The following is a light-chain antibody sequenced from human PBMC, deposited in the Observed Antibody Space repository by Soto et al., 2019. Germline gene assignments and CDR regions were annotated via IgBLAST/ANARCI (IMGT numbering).Light chain of an antibody. V-gene: IGKV3-11*01. CDR1: QSVSTY. Sequence: ETVLTQPPATLSLSPGERATLSCRASQSVSTYLAWYQQKPGQAPRLLIYDASSRANDIPARFSGSGSGTDFTLTISSLEPEDSAVYYCQQRSNWLTFGGGTKVDIK. CDR3: QQRSNWLT. J-gene: IGKJ4*01. CDR2: DAS.